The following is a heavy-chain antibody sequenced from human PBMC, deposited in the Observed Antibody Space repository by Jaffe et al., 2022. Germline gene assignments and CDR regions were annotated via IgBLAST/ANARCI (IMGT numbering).Heavy chain of an antibody. CDR1: GYSISSGYY. V-gene: IGHV4-38-2*02. J-gene: IGHJ4*02. CDR2: IYHSGST. CDR3: ARESDNWAREREYYFDY. Sequence: QVQLQESGPGLVKPSETLSLTCAVSGYSISSGYYWGWIRQPPGKGLEWIGSIYHSGSTYYNPSLKSRVTISVDTSKNQFSLKLSSVTAADTAVYYCARESDNWAREREYYFDYWGQGTLVTVSS. D-gene: IGHD1-1*01.